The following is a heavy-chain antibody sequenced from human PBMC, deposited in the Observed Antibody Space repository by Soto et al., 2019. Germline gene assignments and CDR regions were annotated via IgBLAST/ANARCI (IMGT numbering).Heavy chain of an antibody. CDR1: GFTFSSYS. J-gene: IGHJ6*02. CDR3: PSIALAGHYGMDV. CDR2: ISSSSSYI. D-gene: IGHD6-19*01. V-gene: IGHV3-21*01. Sequence: EVQLVESGGGLVKPGGSLRLSCAASGFTFSSYSMNWVRQAPGQGLEWVSSISSSSSYIYYADSVKGRFTISRDNAKNPPYLQMNRLRDEDAAVYYCPSIALAGHYGMDVWGQGTTVTVSS.